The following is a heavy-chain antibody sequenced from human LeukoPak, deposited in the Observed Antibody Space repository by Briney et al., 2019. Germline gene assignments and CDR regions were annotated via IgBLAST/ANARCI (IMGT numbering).Heavy chain of an antibody. V-gene: IGHV3-7*03. J-gene: IGHJ4*02. Sequence: PGGSLRLSCAASGFTFSSYWMSWVRQAPGKGLEWVAHIKQDGSEKYYVDSVKGRFTISRDNAKNSLYLQMNSLRAEDTAVYYCARAQEQWLVLYYFDYWGQGTLVTVSS. D-gene: IGHD6-19*01. CDR2: IKQDGSEK. CDR3: ARAQEQWLVLYYFDY. CDR1: GFTFSSYW.